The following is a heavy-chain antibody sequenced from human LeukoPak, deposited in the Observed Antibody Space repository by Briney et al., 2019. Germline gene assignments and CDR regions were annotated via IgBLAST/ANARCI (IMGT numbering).Heavy chain of an antibody. Sequence: PSETLSLTCAVYGGSFSGYYWSWIRQPPGKGLEWIGEINHSGSTNYNPSLKSRVTISVDTSKNQFSLKLSSVTAADTAVYYCARAPMPIAAGSFDYWGQGTLVTVSS. V-gene: IGHV4-34*01. J-gene: IGHJ4*02. CDR1: GGSFSGYY. CDR3: ARAPMPIAAGSFDY. CDR2: INHSGST. D-gene: IGHD6-13*01.